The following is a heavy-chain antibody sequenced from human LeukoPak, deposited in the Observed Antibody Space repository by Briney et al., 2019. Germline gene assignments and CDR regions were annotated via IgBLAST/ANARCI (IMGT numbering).Heavy chain of an antibody. CDR2: INHSGST. CDR1: GGSFSGYY. V-gene: IGHV4-34*01. D-gene: IGHD3-10*01. Sequence: SETLSLTCAVYGGSFSGYYWSWIRQPPGKGLEWIGEINHSGSTNYNPSLKSRVTISVDTSKNQFSLKLSSVTAADTAVYYCARAHRTMVRGVIINYWGQGTLVTVSS. CDR3: ARAHRTMVRGVIINY. J-gene: IGHJ4*02.